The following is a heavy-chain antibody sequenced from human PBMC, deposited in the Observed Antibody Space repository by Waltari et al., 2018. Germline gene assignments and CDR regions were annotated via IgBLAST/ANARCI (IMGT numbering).Heavy chain of an antibody. D-gene: IGHD2-15*01. V-gene: IGHV3-23*01. CDR2: ISGSGGST. J-gene: IGHJ4*02. Sequence: EVQLLESGGGLVQPGGSLRLSCAASGFTFSSYAMSWVRQAPGKELEWVSAISGSGGSTYYADSVKGRFTISRDNSKNTLYLQMNSLRAEDTAVYYCAKGGIVVVVAATGYFDYWGQGTLVTVSS. CDR3: AKGGIVVVVAATGYFDY. CDR1: GFTFSSYA.